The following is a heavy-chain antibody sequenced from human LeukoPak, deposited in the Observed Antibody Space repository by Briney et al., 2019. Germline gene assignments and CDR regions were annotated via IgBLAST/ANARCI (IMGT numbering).Heavy chain of an antibody. CDR3: ARCPIVVVPAGYYYYGMDV. V-gene: IGHV3-11*01. CDR2: ISSSGSTI. J-gene: IGHJ6*02. D-gene: IGHD2-2*01. Sequence: GGSLRLSCAASGFTFSDYYMSWIRQAPGKGLEWVSYISSSGSTIYYADSVKGRFTISRDNAKNSLYLQMNSLRAEDTAVYYLARCPIVVVPAGYYYYGMDVGAQGTTVTVSS. CDR1: GFTFSDYY.